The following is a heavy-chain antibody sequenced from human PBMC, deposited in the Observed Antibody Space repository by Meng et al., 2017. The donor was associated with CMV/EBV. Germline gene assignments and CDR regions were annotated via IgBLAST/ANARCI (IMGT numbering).Heavy chain of an antibody. CDR1: CGSSSSGDYY. V-gene: IGHV4-30-4*08. J-gene: IGHJ4*02. Sequence: QWQLQEPGPGLVKPSQTLALTCTVSCGSSSSGDYYWSWIRQPPGKGLEWIGYIYYSGSTYYNPSLKSRVTISVDTSKNQFSLKLSSVTAADTAVYYCARDNRRGGVDYWGQGTLVTVSS. CDR2: IYYSGST. CDR3: ARDNRRGGVDY. D-gene: IGHD3-3*01.